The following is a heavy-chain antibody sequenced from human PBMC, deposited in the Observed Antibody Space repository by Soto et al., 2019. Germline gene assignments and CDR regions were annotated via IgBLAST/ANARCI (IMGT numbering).Heavy chain of an antibody. D-gene: IGHD3-16*01. CDR1: GFTFRTYW. CDR2: INTDGSGT. V-gene: IGHV3-74*01. Sequence: EVQLVESGGGLVQPGGSLRLSCAASGFTFRTYWMHWVRQVAGKGLEWVSHINTDGSGTSYADSVKGRFTISRDNAKNTLYLQMNNLRAEDTALHHCASPTVGGFDRWGQGTLVTVSS. J-gene: IGHJ4*02. CDR3: ASPTVGGFDR.